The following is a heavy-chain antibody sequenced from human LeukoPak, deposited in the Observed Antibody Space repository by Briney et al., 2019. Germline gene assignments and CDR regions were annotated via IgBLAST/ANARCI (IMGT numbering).Heavy chain of an antibody. J-gene: IGHJ4*02. CDR1: GYTFAGYY. CDR3: ARESDIVVVVAPFGY. CDR2: INPNSGGT. Sequence: ASVKVSCKASGYTFAGYYMHWVRQAPGQGLAWMGWINPNSGGTNYAQKFQGRVTMTRDTSISTAYMELSRLRSDDTAVYYCARESDIVVVVAPFGYWGQGTLVTVSS. V-gene: IGHV1-2*02. D-gene: IGHD2-15*01.